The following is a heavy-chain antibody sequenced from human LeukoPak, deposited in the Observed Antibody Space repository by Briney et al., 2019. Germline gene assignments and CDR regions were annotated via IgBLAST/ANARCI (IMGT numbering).Heavy chain of an antibody. V-gene: IGHV1-69*04. CDR3: ASPRRGAKRWGYYFDY. CDR1: GGTFSSYA. Sequence: ASVKVSCKASGGTFSSYAISWVRQAPGQGLEWMGRIIPILGIANYAQKFQGRVTITADKSTSTAYMELSSLRSEDTAVYYCASPRRGAKRWGYYFDYWGQGTLVTVSS. D-gene: IGHD7-27*01. J-gene: IGHJ4*02. CDR2: IIPILGIA.